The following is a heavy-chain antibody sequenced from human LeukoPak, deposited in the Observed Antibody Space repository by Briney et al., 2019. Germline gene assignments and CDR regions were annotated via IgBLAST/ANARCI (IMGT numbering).Heavy chain of an antibody. Sequence: GASVKVSCKASGYTFTSYGISWVRQAPGQGLEWMGWISAILGNTNYAQKFQGRVTITTDKSTSTAYMELRSLRSEDTAVYYCASGIVRAVFHYWGEKPRVTVPS. D-gene: IGHD1-26*01. CDR3: ASGIVRAVFHY. CDR1: GYTFTSYG. J-gene: IGHJ4*02. V-gene: IGHV1-18*01. CDR2: ISAILGNT.